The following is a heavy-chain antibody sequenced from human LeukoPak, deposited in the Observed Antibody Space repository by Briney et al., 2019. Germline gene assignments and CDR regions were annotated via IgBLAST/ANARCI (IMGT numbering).Heavy chain of an antibody. J-gene: IGHJ6*02. CDR2: INHSGST. CDR1: GGSFSGYY. D-gene: IGHD1-1*01. Sequence: PSETLSLTCAVYGGSFSGYYWSWNRQPPGKGLEWIGEINHSGSTNYNPSLKSRVTISVDTSKNQFSLKLSSVTAADTAVYYCARGGTRLYYYYYGMDVWGQGTTVTVSS. CDR3: ARGGTRLYYYYYGMDV. V-gene: IGHV4-34*01.